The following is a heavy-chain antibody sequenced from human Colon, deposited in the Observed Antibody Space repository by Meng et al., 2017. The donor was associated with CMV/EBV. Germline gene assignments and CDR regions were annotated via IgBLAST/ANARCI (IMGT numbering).Heavy chain of an antibody. J-gene: IGHJ4*02. CDR2: VCSGFRT. Sequence: SLYLSWIRQAPGKGLECVSIVCSGFRTEYGDSVKCRFTISNISRDSSKNTLYLQMNSLRGAQTLIHSGADWSYFRHNFDYWGQGTLVTVSS. CDR3: ADWSYFRHNFDY. V-gene: IGHV3-53*05. CDR1: SLY. D-gene: IGHD2-21*02.